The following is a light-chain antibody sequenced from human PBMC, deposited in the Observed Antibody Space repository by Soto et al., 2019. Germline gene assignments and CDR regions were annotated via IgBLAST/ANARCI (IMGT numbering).Light chain of an antibody. Sequence: DIQMTQSPSTLSASVGDRVTITCRASQGITNWLAWYQQKPGKAPKLLIYDASGLESGVPSRFTGSGSGTEFTLTINSLQPDDFATYYCQQYNSYPWTFGQGTKVEIK. CDR2: DAS. CDR1: QGITNW. CDR3: QQYNSYPWT. V-gene: IGKV1-5*01. J-gene: IGKJ1*01.